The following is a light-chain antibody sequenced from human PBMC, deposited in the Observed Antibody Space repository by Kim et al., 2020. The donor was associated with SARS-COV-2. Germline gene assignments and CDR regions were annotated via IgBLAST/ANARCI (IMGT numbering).Light chain of an antibody. V-gene: IGLV2-14*03. CDR2: DIT. CDR1: SSDLGGYRY. CDR3: SSYTMSGVI. J-gene: IGLJ2*01. Sequence: QSALTQPASVSGSPGQSITISCTGLSSDLGGYRYVSWYQQHAGKAPKLIIYDITNRPSEVSPRFPGSKSANTASLTISGLQAEDEADYFCSSYTMSGVIFGGGTKVTVL.